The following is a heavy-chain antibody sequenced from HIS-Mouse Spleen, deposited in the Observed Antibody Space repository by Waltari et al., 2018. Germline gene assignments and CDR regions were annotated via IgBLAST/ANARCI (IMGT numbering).Heavy chain of an antibody. Sequence: QLQLQESGPGLVKPSETLSLTCTVSGGSISISRYYWGWIRQPPGKGLEWLGSIYYSGRTYSNQSLKSRVTISVDTSKNQFSLKLSSVTAADTAVYYCARAIPYSSSWYDWYFDLWGRGTLVTVSS. CDR3: ARAIPYSSSWYDWYFDL. J-gene: IGHJ2*01. CDR1: GGSISISRYY. V-gene: IGHV4-39*07. CDR2: IYYSGRT. D-gene: IGHD6-13*01.